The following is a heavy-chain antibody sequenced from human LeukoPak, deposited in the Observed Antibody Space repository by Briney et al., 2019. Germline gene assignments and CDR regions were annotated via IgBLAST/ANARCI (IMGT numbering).Heavy chain of an antibody. D-gene: IGHD3-16*02. Sequence: SETLSLTCAVYGGSFSGYYWSWIRQPPGKGLEWIGEINHSGSTNYNPSLKSRVTISVDTSKNQFSLKLSSVTAADTAVYYCARGGFRGYPDDYWGQGTLVTVSS. CDR2: INHSGST. CDR1: GGSFSGYY. CDR3: ARGGFRGYPDDY. J-gene: IGHJ4*02. V-gene: IGHV4-34*01.